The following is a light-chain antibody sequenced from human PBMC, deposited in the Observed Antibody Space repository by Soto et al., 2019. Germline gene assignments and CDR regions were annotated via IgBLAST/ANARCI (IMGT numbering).Light chain of an antibody. J-gene: IGKJ4*01. CDR1: QGIVTSY. V-gene: IGKV3-20*01. CDR2: GAS. Sequence: IVLTQSPGTLALSSGGRSPLFCRASQGIVTSYLAWYQQKPGQAPRLLIYGASSRATGIPDRFSGGGSGTDFTLTITRLEPEDFAVYYCQQYANSFTFGGGTKVDIK. CDR3: QQYANSFT.